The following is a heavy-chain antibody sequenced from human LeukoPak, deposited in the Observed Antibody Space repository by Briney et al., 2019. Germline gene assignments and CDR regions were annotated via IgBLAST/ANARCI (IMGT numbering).Heavy chain of an antibody. CDR3: ARLKWGSKSFDY. CDR2: IDWENDK. Sequence: SGPTLVNPTQTLTLTCTFSGSSLTASGMCVNWIRQPPGKALEWLARIDWENDKYYSTSLKTRLTISKDTPRNQVVLTMTNMDPVDTATYYCARLKWGSKSFDYWGQGTLVTVSS. D-gene: IGHD1-26*01. CDR1: GSSLTASGMC. V-gene: IGHV2-70*11. J-gene: IGHJ4*02.